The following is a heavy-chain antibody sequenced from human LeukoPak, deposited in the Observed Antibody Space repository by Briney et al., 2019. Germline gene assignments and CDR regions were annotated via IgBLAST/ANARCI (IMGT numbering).Heavy chain of an antibody. Sequence: PGGSLRLSCAASGFTFNSYSMNWVRQAPGKGLEWVSSISSSSSYIYYADSVKGRFTISRDNSKNTLYLQMNSLRAEDTAVYYCAKLSASGSSDPNDYWGQGTLVTVSS. J-gene: IGHJ4*02. CDR1: GFTFNSYS. D-gene: IGHD6-6*01. CDR2: ISSSSSYI. V-gene: IGHV3-21*04. CDR3: AKLSASGSSDPNDY.